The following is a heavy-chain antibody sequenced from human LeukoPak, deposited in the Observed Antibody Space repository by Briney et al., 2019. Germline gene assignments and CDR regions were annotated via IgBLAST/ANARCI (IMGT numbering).Heavy chain of an antibody. V-gene: IGHV1-46*01. D-gene: IGHD3-10*01. CDR1: GYTFTSYF. CDR3: ARWEITMVRGSHFDY. CDR2: INPSGGST. J-gene: IGHJ4*02. Sequence: GASLRGSCTASGYTFTSYFMHWVRETAGQGREWVGIINPSGGSTSYAQKCQGRVTMTRDTSTSTVYMELSSLRSEDTAVYYCARWEITMVRGSHFDYWGQGTLVTVSS.